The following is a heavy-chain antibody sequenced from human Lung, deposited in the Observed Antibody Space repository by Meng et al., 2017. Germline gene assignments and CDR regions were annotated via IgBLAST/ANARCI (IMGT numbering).Heavy chain of an antibody. CDR1: GFTFRIYW. J-gene: IGHJ4*02. CDR2: MRGDGGSI. Sequence: ELQLVGAGGGLVQAGGPLRRSCAASGFTFRIYWMHWVRQAPGKGLVWVSRMRGDGGSIVYADSVKGRFTISRDNAKNTLFLQMNSLRAEDTAVYYCARESGYFEYWGQGILVTVSS. V-gene: IGHV3-74*03. CDR3: ARESGYFEY.